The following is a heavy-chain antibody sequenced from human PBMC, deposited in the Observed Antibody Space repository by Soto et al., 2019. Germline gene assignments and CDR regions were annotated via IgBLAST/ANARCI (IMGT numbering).Heavy chain of an antibody. CDR3: AREPNSFAY. J-gene: IGHJ4*02. CDR2: ISAYNGNT. V-gene: IGHV1-18*01. CDR1: GYTFTSYG. Sequence: QVQLVQSGAEVKKPGASVKVSCKASGYTFTSYGISWVRQAPGQGLEWMGWISAYNGNTKYAQKLQGRVTMTRDTSTSTAHMELRGLRSADTAVYYCAREPNSFAYWGQGTLVTVSS.